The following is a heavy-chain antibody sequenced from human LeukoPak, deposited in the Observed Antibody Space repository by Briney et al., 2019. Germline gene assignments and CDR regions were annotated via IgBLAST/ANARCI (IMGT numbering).Heavy chain of an antibody. J-gene: IGHJ4*02. CDR1: GFTFSSYS. CDR2: ISSSSSTI. Sequence: QPGGSLRLSCAASGFTFSSYSMNWVRQAPGKGLEWVSYISSSSSTIYYADSVKGRFTISRDNAKNSLYLQMNSLRAEDTAVYYCARCTTGKTFGSLREIKKSREIDYWGQGTLVTVSS. V-gene: IGHV3-48*01. CDR3: ARCTTGKTFGSLREIKKSREIDY. D-gene: IGHD1-1*01.